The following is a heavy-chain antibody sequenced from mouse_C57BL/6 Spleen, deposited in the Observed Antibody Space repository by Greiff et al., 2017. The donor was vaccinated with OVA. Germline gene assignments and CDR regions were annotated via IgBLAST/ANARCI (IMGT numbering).Heavy chain of an antibody. J-gene: IGHJ4*01. CDR1: GYSFTDYN. CDR3: SRSEGYYAMDY. CDR2: INPNYGTP. Sequence: VQLQQSGPELVKPGASVKISCKASGYSFTDYNMNWVKQSNGKSLEWIGVINPNYGTPSYTQKFKGKATLTVDQSSSTAYMQLTNLTSEDSAVYYCSRSEGYYAMDYWGQGTSVTVSS. V-gene: IGHV1-39*01. D-gene: IGHD3-2*02.